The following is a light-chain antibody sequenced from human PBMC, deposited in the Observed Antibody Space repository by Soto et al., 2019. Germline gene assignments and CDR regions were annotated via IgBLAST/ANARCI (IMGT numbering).Light chain of an antibody. CDR2: AAS. J-gene: IGKJ1*01. V-gene: IGKV1-17*01. Sequence: IQMTQSPSSLSASVGDRVTITCRASQSISSYLNWYQQKPGKAPKRLIYAASSLQSGVPSRFSGSRSGTEFTLTISSLQPEDFATYYCLQHNSYPWTFGQGTKVDIK. CDR3: LQHNSYPWT. CDR1: QSISSY.